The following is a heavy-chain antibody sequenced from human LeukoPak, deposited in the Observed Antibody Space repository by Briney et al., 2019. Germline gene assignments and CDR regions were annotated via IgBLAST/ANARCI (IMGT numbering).Heavy chain of an antibody. CDR2: VDHTGST. Sequence: SETLSLTCSVSDDSITMYYWTWLRQPPGKGLEWIGYVDHTGSTNFNPSLNGRVSISRDTSKNLFSLRLRSVTAADTAVYFCARGRVSSSTWYSTYYYYFYMDVWGKGTTVTVSS. CDR1: DDSITMYY. V-gene: IGHV4-59*01. CDR3: ARGRVSSSTWYSTYYYYFYMDV. J-gene: IGHJ6*03. D-gene: IGHD4-11*01.